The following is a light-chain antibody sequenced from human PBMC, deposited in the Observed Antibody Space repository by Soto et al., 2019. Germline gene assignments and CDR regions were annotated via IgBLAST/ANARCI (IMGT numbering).Light chain of an antibody. CDR3: AVRDDRRSGDWV. V-gene: IGLV1-47*01. CDR1: KSNIERNY. CDR2: KDD. J-gene: IGLJ3*02. Sequence: QSVLTQTLSTSGTPGQRVTISCSGSKSNIERNYVYWYQQFPRTAPKLLIYKDDQRPSGVPDRFSGSKSGASASLAISGLRSEYEGDYYGAVRDDRRSGDWVFGEGTKLTVL.